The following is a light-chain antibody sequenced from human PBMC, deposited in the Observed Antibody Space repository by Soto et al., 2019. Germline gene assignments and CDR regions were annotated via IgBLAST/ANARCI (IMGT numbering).Light chain of an antibody. CDR2: AAS. CDR1: QSITSY. Sequence: DIQMTQSPSSLSASVGDRVTITCRASQSITSYLNWYQQKPGKAPQLLIYAASSLQSGVPSRFSGSGSGPNVTLTISSLQPEDFATYHCQQSYTTPWTFGQGTKVEVK. V-gene: IGKV1-39*01. J-gene: IGKJ1*01. CDR3: QQSYTTPWT.